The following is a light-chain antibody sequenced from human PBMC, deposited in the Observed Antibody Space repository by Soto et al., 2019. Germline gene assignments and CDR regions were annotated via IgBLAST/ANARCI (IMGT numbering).Light chain of an antibody. V-gene: IGLV1-40*01. J-gene: IGLJ2*01. CDR3: QSYDRSLSGLV. CDR2: GNS. CDR1: SSNIGAGYD. Sequence: QSVLTQPPSVCGAPGQRVSISCTGSSSNIGAGYDVHWYQQLPGTAPKLLISGNSNRPSGVPDRFSGSKSGTSASLAITGLQAEDEADYYCQSYDRSLSGLVFGGGTKVTVL.